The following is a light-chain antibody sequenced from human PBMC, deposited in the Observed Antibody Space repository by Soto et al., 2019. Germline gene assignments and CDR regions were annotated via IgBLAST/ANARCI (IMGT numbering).Light chain of an antibody. Sequence: DIQLTQSPSFLSASVGDRVTITCRASQAIDTYLAWYQQKPGKAPKLLIYAASLLQSGVPSRFSGSGSGTEFTLTIYSLQPEDFASYYCQQLNSFPFIFGQGTRLEIK. CDR2: AAS. CDR1: QAIDTY. CDR3: QQLNSFPFI. V-gene: IGKV1-9*01. J-gene: IGKJ5*01.